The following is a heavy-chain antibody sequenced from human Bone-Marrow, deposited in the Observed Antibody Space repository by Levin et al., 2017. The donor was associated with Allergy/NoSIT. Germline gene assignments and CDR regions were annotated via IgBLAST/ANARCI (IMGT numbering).Heavy chain of an antibody. V-gene: IGHV3-21*01. Sequence: GESLKISCAASGFDFHIYVMHWVRQAPGKGLEWLSSITTGSNYRYYIDSVKGRFFISRDNDKKSLYLQMNSLRAEDTAVYYCARSHPLTGTTHFSYQDGMDVWGQGATVTVSS. CDR3: ARSHPLTGTTHFSYQDGMDV. CDR2: ITTGSNYR. J-gene: IGHJ6*02. D-gene: IGHD1/OR15-1a*01. CDR1: GFDFHIYV.